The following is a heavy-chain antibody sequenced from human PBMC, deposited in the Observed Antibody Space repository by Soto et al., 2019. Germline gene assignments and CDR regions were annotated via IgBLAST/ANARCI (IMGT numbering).Heavy chain of an antibody. Sequence: QVQLQQWGAGLLKPSETLSLTCAVYGGSFSGYYWSWIRQPPGKGLEWIGEINHSGSTNYNPSLKSPVTISVDPSKNQSSPKLSSVTAADTAVYYCARGRRRRPWGPTPAEYFQHWGPGTLVTVSS. J-gene: IGHJ1*01. CDR3: ARGRRRRPWGPTPAEYFQH. D-gene: IGHD7-27*01. CDR1: GGSFSGYY. CDR2: INHSGST. V-gene: IGHV4-34*01.